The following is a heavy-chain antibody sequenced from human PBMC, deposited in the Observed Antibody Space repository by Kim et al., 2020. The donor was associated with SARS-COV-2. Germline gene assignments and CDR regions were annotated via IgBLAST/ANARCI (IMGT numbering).Heavy chain of an antibody. Sequence: GGSLRLSCAASGFTFSSYAMHWVRQAPGKGLEWVAVISYDGSNKYYADSVKGRFTISRDNSKNTLYLQMNSLRAEDTAVYYCARDGWLQSFGYYYMDVWG. CDR1: GFTFSSYA. CDR2: ISYDGSNK. J-gene: IGHJ6*03. CDR3: ARDGWLQSFGYYYMDV. D-gene: IGHD5-12*01. V-gene: IGHV3-30*04.